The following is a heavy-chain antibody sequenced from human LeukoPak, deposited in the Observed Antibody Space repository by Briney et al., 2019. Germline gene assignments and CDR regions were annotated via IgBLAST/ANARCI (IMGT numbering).Heavy chain of an antibody. D-gene: IGHD3-22*01. CDR1: GGSISSYH. CDR3: ARARNYYDSSDYYYEGDAFDI. J-gene: IGHJ3*02. CDR2: IYYSGST. Sequence: SETLSLTCTVSGGSISSYHWSWVRQPPGKGLECIGYIYYSGSTHYNPSLKSRVTISVDTSKNQFSLKLSSVTAADTAVYFCARARNYYDSSDYYYEGDAFDIWGQGTMVTVSS. V-gene: IGHV4-59*01.